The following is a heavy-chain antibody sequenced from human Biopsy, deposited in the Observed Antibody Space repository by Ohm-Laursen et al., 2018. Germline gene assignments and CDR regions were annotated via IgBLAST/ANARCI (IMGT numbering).Heavy chain of an antibody. CDR2: ISARDGVV. CDR1: GFTFSPYT. V-gene: IGHV3-11*01. CDR3: ARGKYKDFSTGLPRPYHYTLDF. J-gene: IGHJ6*02. Sequence: GSLRLSCAASGFTFSPYTMTWVRQAPGKGLEWIAYISARDGVVYYADSVKGRFTISRDNTNNSLYLQMTSLRPEDAAVFYCARGKYKDFSTGLPRPYHYTLDFWGPGTTVTVSS. D-gene: IGHD3-22*01.